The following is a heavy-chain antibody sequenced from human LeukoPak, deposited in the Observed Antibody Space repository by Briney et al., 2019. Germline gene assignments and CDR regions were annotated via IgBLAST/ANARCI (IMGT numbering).Heavy chain of an antibody. J-gene: IGHJ4*02. Sequence: SETLSLTCAVSGASVSSGGYSWAWIRQPPGKGLEWIGYIYHNGNTYYNPSLKSRVNISVDESKNQFSLKLSSVTAADTAVYYCARASDWGSYRYWGQGTLVTVSS. CDR1: GASVSSGGYS. CDR3: ARASDWGSYRY. CDR2: IYHNGNT. D-gene: IGHD3-16*02. V-gene: IGHV4-30-2*01.